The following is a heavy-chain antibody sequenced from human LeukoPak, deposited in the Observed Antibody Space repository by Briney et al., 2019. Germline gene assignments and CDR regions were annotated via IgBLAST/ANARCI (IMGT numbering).Heavy chain of an antibody. D-gene: IGHD2-15*01. J-gene: IGHJ4*02. CDR2: ISNSGNNI. CDR1: GFTFSSYS. V-gene: IGHV3-21*06. Sequence: GGSLRLSCAASGFTFSSYSMYWVRQAPGKGLEWVSSISNSGNNIYYPDSVKGRFNTSRDNAKSSLYLQMSSLRAEDTAVYYCARGSSCSYDYWGRGTLVTVSS. CDR3: ARGSSCSYDY.